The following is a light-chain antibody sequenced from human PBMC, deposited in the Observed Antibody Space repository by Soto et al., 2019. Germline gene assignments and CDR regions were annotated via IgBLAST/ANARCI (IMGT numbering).Light chain of an antibody. CDR2: DAS. CDR1: QSVSSSY. Sequence: EIALTQSPSTLSLSPGKRATLSCRASQSVSSSYLAWYQQKPGQAPRLLIYDASSRATGIPDRFSGGGSGTDFTLTISRLEPEDFAVYYCQQFSSNPLIFGGGTKVDI. V-gene: IGKV3-20*01. CDR3: QQFSSNPLI. J-gene: IGKJ4*01.